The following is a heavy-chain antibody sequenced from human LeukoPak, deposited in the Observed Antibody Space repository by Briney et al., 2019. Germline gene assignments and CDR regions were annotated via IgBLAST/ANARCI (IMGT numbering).Heavy chain of an antibody. V-gene: IGHV1-69*13. CDR1: GGTFSSYG. J-gene: IGHJ6*03. CDR2: IIPIFGRA. Sequence: ASVKVSCKASGGTFSSYGISWVRQAPGQGLEWMGGIIPIFGRAKYAQKFQGRVTITADESTSTAYMEVNSLRSEDTAVYYCARVAYYYMDVWGKGTTVTVSS. CDR3: ARVAYYYMDV.